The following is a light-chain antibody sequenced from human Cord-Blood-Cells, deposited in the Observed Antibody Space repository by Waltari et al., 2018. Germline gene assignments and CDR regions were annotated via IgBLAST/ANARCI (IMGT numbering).Light chain of an antibody. CDR3: QQRSNWPLT. CDR2: DAS. V-gene: IGKV3-11*01. J-gene: IGKJ4*01. Sequence: EIVLTQSPATLSLSPGESATLSCRASQRVSSYLAWYQQKPGQAPRPLIYDASNRATGIPARFSGSGSGTDFTLTISSLEPEDFAVYYCQQRSNWPLTFGGGTKVEIK. CDR1: QRVSSY.